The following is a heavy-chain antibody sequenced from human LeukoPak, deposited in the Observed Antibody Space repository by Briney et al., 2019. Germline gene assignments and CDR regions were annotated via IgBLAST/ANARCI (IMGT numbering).Heavy chain of an antibody. J-gene: IGHJ3*02. Sequence: ASVKVSCKASGYTFTTYDINWVRQATGQGLEWMGWMNPNSGNTVYAQRFQGRVNLSRNTSVMTAYMELSSLRSEDTAVYYCARAGTRAFHIWGQGTMVTVSS. CDR1: GYTFTTYD. V-gene: IGHV1-8*03. CDR3: ARAGTRAFHI. D-gene: IGHD1-26*01. CDR2: MNPNSGNT.